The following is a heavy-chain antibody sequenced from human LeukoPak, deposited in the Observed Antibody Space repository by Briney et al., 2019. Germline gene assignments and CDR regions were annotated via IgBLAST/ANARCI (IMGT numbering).Heavy chain of an antibody. V-gene: IGHV3-74*01. J-gene: IGHJ4*02. CDR3: AREGRGGYYGFDY. Sequence: PGGSLRLSCAASGFTFSSSWMHCVRQAPGKGLVWVSRINSDGSSTNYADSVEGRLTISRDNAQNTLYLQMNSLRAEDTAVYYCAREGRGGYYGFDYWGQGTLVTVSS. CDR1: GFTFSSSW. CDR2: INSDGSST. D-gene: IGHD3-3*01.